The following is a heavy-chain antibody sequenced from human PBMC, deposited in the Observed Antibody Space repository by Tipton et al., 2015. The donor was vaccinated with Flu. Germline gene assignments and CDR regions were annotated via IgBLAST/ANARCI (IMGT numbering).Heavy chain of an antibody. D-gene: IGHD3-22*01. CDR3: AKTYFDSSDSPDRFDP. V-gene: IGHV4-61*02. Sequence: TLSLTCTVSGDSISSGNYYWSWIRQPAGKGLEWIGRVYSSGSINYNPSLKNRVTISVDTSKNQFSLKLYSVTAADTAVFYCAKTYFDSSDSPDRFDPWGQGTLVTVSS. CDR2: VYSSGSI. J-gene: IGHJ5*02. CDR1: GDSISSGNYY.